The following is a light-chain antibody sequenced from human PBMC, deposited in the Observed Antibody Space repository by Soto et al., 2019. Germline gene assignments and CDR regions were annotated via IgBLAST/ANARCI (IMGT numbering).Light chain of an antibody. V-gene: IGKV3-11*01. CDR1: QSVSSY. J-gene: IGKJ1*01. CDR3: QQRSITWT. Sequence: EIVLTQSPATLSLSPWERATLSCRASQSVSSYLAWYQQKPGQAPRLLIYDASNRATGIPARFSGSGSGTDFTLTISSLEPEDFAVYYCQQRSITWTFGQGTKVDIK. CDR2: DAS.